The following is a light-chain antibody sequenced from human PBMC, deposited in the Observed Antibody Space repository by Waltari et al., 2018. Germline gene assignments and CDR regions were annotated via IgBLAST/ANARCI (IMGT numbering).Light chain of an antibody. J-gene: IGKJ1*01. V-gene: IGKV3-20*01. CDR1: QRVSRT. Sequence: EIVLTQSPGTLSLSPGERATLPCRASQRVSRTLAGYQQKPGQAPRLLIYGASTRATGIPDRFSGSGSGTDFSLTISRLEPEDYAVYYCQHYVRLPVTFGQGTKVEIK. CDR3: QHYVRLPVT. CDR2: GAS.